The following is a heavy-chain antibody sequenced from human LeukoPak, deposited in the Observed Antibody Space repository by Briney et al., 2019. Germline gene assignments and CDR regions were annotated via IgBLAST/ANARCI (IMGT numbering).Heavy chain of an antibody. Sequence: GGSLRLSCAASGFTFSSYAMSWVRQAPGKGLEWVSAISGSGGSTYYADSVKGRSTISRDNSKNTLYLLMNSLRAEDTAVYYCAREDYYGSGSRFDYWGQGTLVTVSS. J-gene: IGHJ4*02. CDR3: AREDYYGSGSRFDY. D-gene: IGHD3-10*01. V-gene: IGHV3-23*01. CDR2: ISGSGGST. CDR1: GFTFSSYA.